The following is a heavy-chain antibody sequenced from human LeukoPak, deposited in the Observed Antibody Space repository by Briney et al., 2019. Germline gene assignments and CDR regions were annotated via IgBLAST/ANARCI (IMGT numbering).Heavy chain of an antibody. Sequence: PSETLSLTCAVYGGSFSGYYWSWIRQPPGKGLEWIGEINHSGSTNYNPSLKSRVTISADTSKNQFSLKLSSVTAADTAVYYCARASPPRGYSYGYWGQGTLVTVSS. J-gene: IGHJ4*02. CDR3: ARASPPRGYSYGY. V-gene: IGHV4-34*01. CDR1: GGSFSGYY. CDR2: INHSGST. D-gene: IGHD5-18*01.